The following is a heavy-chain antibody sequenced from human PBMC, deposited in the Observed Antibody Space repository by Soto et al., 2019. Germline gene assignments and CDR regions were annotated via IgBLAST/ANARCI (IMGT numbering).Heavy chain of an antibody. CDR2: SYYSGST. CDR3: ARSAAGTWVYFDF. D-gene: IGHD6-13*01. V-gene: IGHV4-31*03. CDR1: GGSISSSGFY. Sequence: QVQLQESGPGLVKPSQTLSLTCTVSGGSISSSGFYWSWIRQHPGKGLEWIGYSYYSGSTYYNPSLKSRVTISVDTSKNQSSLKLSSVTAADTAVYYCARSAAGTWVYFDFWGQGTLVTVSS. J-gene: IGHJ4*02.